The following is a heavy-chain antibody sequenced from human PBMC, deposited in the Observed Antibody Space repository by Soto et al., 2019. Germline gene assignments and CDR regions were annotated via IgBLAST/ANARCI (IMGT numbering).Heavy chain of an antibody. V-gene: IGHV3-23*01. D-gene: IGHD6-19*01. CDR2: ISGSGGST. J-gene: IGHJ6*02. CDR3: ANRMAVAGNYYCMDV. CDR1: GFTFSSYA. Sequence: PGGSLRLSCAASGFTFSSYAMSWVRQAPGKGLEWVSAISGSGGSTYYADSVKGRFTISRGNSKNTLYLQMNSLRAEDTAVYYCANRMAVAGNYYCMDVWGQGXTLTVYS.